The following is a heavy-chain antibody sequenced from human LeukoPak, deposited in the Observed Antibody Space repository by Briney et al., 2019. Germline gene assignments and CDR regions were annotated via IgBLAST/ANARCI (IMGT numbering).Heavy chain of an antibody. CDR1: GFTFSSHW. J-gene: IGHJ4*02. CDR2: ISKDGSER. CDR3: ARGAEWSIDY. D-gene: IGHD3-3*01. Sequence: PGGSLRLSCEASGFTFSSHWMRWVRQAPGKGLEWVADISKDGSERNYVDSVKGRFSISRDNAKNSLYLQMDSLRADDTAVYYCARGAEWSIDYWGQGTLVTVSS. V-gene: IGHV3-7*01.